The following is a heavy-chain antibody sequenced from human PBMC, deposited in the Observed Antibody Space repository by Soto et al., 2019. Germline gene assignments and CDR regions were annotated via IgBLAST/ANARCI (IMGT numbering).Heavy chain of an antibody. V-gene: IGHV4-34*01. CDR3: ARLVVPAAKHFDY. Sequence: PSETLSLTCAAYGGSFSGYYWSWLRQPPGKGLEWIGEINHSGSTNYNPSLKSRVTISVDTSKNQFSLKLSSVTAADTAVYYCARLVVPAAKHFDYWGQGTLVTVSS. CDR2: INHSGST. J-gene: IGHJ4*02. CDR1: GGSFSGYY. D-gene: IGHD2-2*01.